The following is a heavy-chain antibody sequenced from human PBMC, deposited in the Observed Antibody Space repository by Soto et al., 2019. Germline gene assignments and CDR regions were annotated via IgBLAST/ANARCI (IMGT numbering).Heavy chain of an antibody. CDR1: GGTFSSYA. V-gene: IGHV1-69*13. D-gene: IGHD4-17*01. CDR2: IIPIFGTA. Sequence: ASVKVSCKASGGTFSSYAISWVRQAPGQGLEWMGGIIPIFGTANYAQKFQGRVTITADESTSTAYMELSSLRSEDTAVYYCARAPPENDHGDYAPLDYWGQGTLVTVSS. J-gene: IGHJ4*02. CDR3: ARAPPENDHGDYAPLDY.